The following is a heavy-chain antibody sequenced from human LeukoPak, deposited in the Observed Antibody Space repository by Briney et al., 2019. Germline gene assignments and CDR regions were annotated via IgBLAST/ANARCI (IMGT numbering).Heavy chain of an antibody. J-gene: IGHJ4*02. CDR2: ISWNSGSI. D-gene: IGHD6-19*01. Sequence: GGSLRLSCAASGFTFDDYAMHWVRQAPGKGLEWVSGISWNSGSIGYADAVKDRFTISRDNAKNSLYLQMNSLRAEDTAVYYCARWYSSGWYSDYWGQGTLVTVSS. CDR1: GFTFDDYA. CDR3: ARWYSSGWYSDY. V-gene: IGHV3-9*01.